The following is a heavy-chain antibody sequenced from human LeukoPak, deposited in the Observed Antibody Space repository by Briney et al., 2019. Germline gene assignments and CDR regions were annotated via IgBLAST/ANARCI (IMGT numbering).Heavy chain of an antibody. J-gene: IGHJ4*02. D-gene: IGHD3-22*01. CDR3: ARHLTSYYDSPYFAY. CDR1: GDGVPSNSPA. Sequence: SQTLSLTFAFSGDGVPSNSPAWNWIRQSPAGGLEWLVWTYYRSKGLNDYAVSVKSRITIHPHTPKTQSSLQLNSVSPEDTAVYYCARHLTSYYDSPYFAYWGQETLVTVSS. V-gene: IGHV6-1*01. CDR2: TYYRSKGLN.